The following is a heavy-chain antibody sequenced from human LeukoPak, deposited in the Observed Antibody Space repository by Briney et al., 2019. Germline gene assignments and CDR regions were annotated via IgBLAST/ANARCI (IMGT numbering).Heavy chain of an antibody. CDR3: ARDSGSINYFYGMDV. V-gene: IGHV4-4*07. D-gene: IGHD1-26*01. Sequence: SETLSLTCTVSGASISSYFWSWIRQPAGKGLEWIGRFYPSGNTDYSRSLESRVTMSVDTSRNQLSLEVRSVTAADTAVYYCARDSGSINYFYGMDVWGQGTTVTVSS. J-gene: IGHJ6*02. CDR2: FYPSGNT. CDR1: GASISSYF.